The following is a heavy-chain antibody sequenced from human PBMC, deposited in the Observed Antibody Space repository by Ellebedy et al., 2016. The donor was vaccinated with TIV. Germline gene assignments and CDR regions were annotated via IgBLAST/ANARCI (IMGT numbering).Heavy chain of an antibody. J-gene: IGHJ4*02. CDR3: ARDWSYGDPYFDY. CDR1: GYTFTSYY. CDR2: ISAYNGNT. Sequence: ASVKVSXXASGYTFTSYYMHWVRQAPGQGLEWMGWISAYNGNTNYAQKLQGRVTMTTDTSTSTAYMELRSLRSDDTAVYYCARDWSYGDPYFDYWGQGTLVTVSS. D-gene: IGHD4-17*01. V-gene: IGHV1-18*04.